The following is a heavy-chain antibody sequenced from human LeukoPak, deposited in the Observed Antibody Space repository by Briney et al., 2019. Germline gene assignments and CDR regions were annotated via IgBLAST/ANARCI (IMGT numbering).Heavy chain of an antibody. CDR1: GGSVSSGSYY. Sequence: SETLSLTCTVSGGSVSSGSYYWSWIRQPPGKGLEWIGYIYYSGSTNYNPSLKSRVTISVDTSKNQFSLELSSVTAADTAVYYCARSAAAGYYYGMDVWGKGSTVTVSS. V-gene: IGHV4-61*01. CDR3: ARSAAAGYYYGMDV. D-gene: IGHD6-13*01. CDR2: IYYSGST. J-gene: IGHJ6*04.